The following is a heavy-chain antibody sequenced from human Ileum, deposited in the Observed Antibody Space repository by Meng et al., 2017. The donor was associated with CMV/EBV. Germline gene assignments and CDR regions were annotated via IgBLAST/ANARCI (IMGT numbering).Heavy chain of an antibody. D-gene: IGHD3-10*01. CDR1: GGSITNFY. Sequence: SETLSLTCTVSGGSITNFYWTWLRQPPGKGLEWIGYISHSGRTNYNPSLKSRLTMSVDASQNQFSLNLSSVTAADTAGYYCARGRVYYYGWNPPYGMDVWGQGTTVTVSS. CDR2: ISHSGRT. CDR3: ARGRVYYYGWNPPYGMDV. V-gene: IGHV4-59*01. J-gene: IGHJ6*02.